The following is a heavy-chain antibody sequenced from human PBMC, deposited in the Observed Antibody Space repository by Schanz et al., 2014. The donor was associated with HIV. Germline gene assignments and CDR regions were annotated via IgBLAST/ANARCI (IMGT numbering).Heavy chain of an antibody. CDR2: IGSGGGYK. CDR3: ARDLHDYGDARPDY. Sequence: EVQLVESGGGVVRPGGSLRLSCAASGFIFQDYAMSWVRQAPGKGLEWVSSIGSGGGYKYYADSVNGRFTISRDNAKNSLHLQMSRLGAEDTAVYYCARDLHDYGDARPDYWGQGILVTVSS. D-gene: IGHD4-17*01. J-gene: IGHJ4*02. V-gene: IGHV3-21*06. CDR1: GFIFQDYA.